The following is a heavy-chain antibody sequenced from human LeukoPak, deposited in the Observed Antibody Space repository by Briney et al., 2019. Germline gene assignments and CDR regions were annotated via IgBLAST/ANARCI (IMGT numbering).Heavy chain of an antibody. CDR3: AIKLSSGGY. V-gene: IGHV1-46*01. CDR1: AYTFSSYL. CDR2: IDPSGGST. D-gene: IGHD3-22*01. Sequence: GASVKVSCKASAYTFSSYLVHWVRQAPGQGLEWMGLIDPSGGSTGYAQKFQGRVTMTRNTSISTAYMELSSLRSEDTAVYYCAIKLSSGGYWGQGTLVTVSS. J-gene: IGHJ4*02.